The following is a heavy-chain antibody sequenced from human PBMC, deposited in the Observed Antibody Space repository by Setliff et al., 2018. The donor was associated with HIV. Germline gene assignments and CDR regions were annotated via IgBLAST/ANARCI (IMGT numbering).Heavy chain of an antibody. D-gene: IGHD3-22*01. V-gene: IGHV4-38-2*01. Sequence: SETLSLTCAVSGYSISSGYYWGWIRQPPGKGLEWIGSIHHGGSTYYSPSLKSRVTISLEPSKNQLSLKLSSVTAADTAVYYCARVVYNSSGYYYLGAFDIWGQGTMVTVSS. J-gene: IGHJ3*02. CDR1: GYSISSGYY. CDR2: IHHGGST. CDR3: ARVVYNSSGYYYLGAFDI.